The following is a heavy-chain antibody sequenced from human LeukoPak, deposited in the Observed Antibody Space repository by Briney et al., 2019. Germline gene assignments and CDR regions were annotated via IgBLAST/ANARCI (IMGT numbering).Heavy chain of an antibody. CDR3: ARESLSRYFDY. V-gene: IGHV3-30*04. D-gene: IGHD1-26*01. Sequence: GRSLRLPCAASGFTFSSYAMHWVRQAPGEGLEWVAVISYDGSNKYYADSVKGRFTISRDNSKNTLYLQMNSLRAEDTAVYYCARESLSRYFDYWGQGTLVTVSS. CDR2: ISYDGSNK. CDR1: GFTFSSYA. J-gene: IGHJ4*02.